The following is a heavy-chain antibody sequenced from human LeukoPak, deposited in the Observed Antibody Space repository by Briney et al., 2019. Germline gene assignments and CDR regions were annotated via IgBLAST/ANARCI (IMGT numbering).Heavy chain of an antibody. D-gene: IGHD6-13*01. J-gene: IGHJ3*02. Sequence: ASVKVSCKASGYTFTSYAMHWVRQAPGQRLEWMGWINAGNGNTKYSQKFQGRVTITGDTSASTAYMELSSLRSEDTAVYYCARDHGSSKEDDAFDIWGQGTMVTVSS. V-gene: IGHV1-3*01. CDR3: ARDHGSSKEDDAFDI. CDR2: INAGNGNT. CDR1: GYTFTSYA.